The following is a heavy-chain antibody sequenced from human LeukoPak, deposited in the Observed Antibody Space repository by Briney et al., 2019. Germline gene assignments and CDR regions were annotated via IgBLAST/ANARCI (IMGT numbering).Heavy chain of an antibody. CDR3: ARVGIVAAAAANDY. D-gene: IGHD6-13*01. Sequence: GGSLRLSCVGSGFRFSSYDMNWVRQAPGRGLEWLSYLTRTSSATWYADSVKGRFTIFRDNAKNSLYLQMNSLRAEDTAVYYCARVGIVAAAAANDYWGQGTLVTVSS. J-gene: IGHJ4*02. V-gene: IGHV3-48*04. CDR1: GFRFSSYD. CDR2: LTRTSSAT.